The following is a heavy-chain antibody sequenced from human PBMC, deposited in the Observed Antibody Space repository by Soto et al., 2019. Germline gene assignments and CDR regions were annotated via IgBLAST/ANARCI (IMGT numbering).Heavy chain of an antibody. Sequence: QLQLQESGSGLVRPSQTLSLTCAVSGGSISSGGYSWNWIRQPPGKGLEWIGYIYHSGRTLYNPSLTSRVTISVDKSKNQFSPTLPSVTAADTAVYSCARDQLEGNGFDPLGPGTLVTVSS. CDR2: IYHSGRT. CDR3: ARDQLEGNGFDP. CDR1: GGSISSGGYS. D-gene: IGHD1-1*01. J-gene: IGHJ5*02. V-gene: IGHV4-30-2*01.